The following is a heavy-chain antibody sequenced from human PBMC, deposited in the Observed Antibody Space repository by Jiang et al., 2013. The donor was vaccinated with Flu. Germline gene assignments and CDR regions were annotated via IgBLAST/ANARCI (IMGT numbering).Heavy chain of an antibody. V-gene: IGHV4-61*01. J-gene: IGHJ4*02. CDR2: IYYSGST. D-gene: IGHD3-3*01. Sequence: GPGLVKPSETLSLTCTVSGGSVSSGSYYWSWIRQPPGKGLEWIGYIYYSGSTNYNPSLKSRVTISVDTSKNQFSLKLSSVTAADTAVYYCARGNYDFWSGYYEHWGQGTLVTVSS. CDR3: ARGNYDFWSGYYEH. CDR1: GGSVSSGSYY.